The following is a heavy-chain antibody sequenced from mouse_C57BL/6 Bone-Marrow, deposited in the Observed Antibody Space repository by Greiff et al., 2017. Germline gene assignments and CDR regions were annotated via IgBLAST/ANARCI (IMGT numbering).Heavy chain of an antibody. Sequence: QVQLQQSGAELARPGASVKLSCKASGYTFTSYGISWVKQRTGQGLEWIGEIYPRSGNTYYNEKFKGKATLTADKSSSTAYMELRSLTSEDSAAYFCAAWPTIVTYCDYWGQGTTLTVSS. CDR2: IYPRSGNT. D-gene: IGHD2-5*01. J-gene: IGHJ2*01. CDR1: GYTFTSYG. CDR3: AAWPTIVTYCDY. V-gene: IGHV1-81*01.